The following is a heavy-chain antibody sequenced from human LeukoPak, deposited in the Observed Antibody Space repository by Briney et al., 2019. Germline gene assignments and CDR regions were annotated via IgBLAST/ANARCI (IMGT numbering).Heavy chain of an antibody. CDR3: ASSYGDYVGDAFDI. V-gene: IGHV1-2*02. D-gene: IGHD4-17*01. CDR1: GYTFTGYY. CDR2: INPNSGGT. Sequence: ASVKVSCKASGYTFTGYYMHWVRQAPGQGLEWMGWINPNSGGTNYAQKFQGRVTMTRDTSISTAYMELSRLRSDDTAVYYCASSYGDYVGDAFDIWGQGTMVTVSS. J-gene: IGHJ3*02.